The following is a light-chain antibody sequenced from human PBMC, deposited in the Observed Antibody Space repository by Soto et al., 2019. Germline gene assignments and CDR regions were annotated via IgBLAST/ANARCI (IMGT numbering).Light chain of an antibody. CDR2: GAY. Sequence: EIVLTQSPGTLSLSPGERATLSCKASQSVSSNFLAWYQRKPGQAPRLLIYGAYYRATDIPYRFSGSGSGRDFTLTIARLEPEDFAVYYCQQYGTSPPTFGQGTKVEI. CDR3: QQYGTSPPT. J-gene: IGKJ1*01. V-gene: IGKV3-20*01. CDR1: QSVSSNF.